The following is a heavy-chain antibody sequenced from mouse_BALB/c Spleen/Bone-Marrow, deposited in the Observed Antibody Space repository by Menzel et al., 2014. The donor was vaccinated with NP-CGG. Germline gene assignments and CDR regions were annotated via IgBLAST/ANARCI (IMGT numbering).Heavy chain of an antibody. V-gene: IGHV4-1*02. CDR1: GFDFGRYW. CDR2: INPDSSSI. J-gene: IGHJ4*01. CDR3: ARPGDYDAMDY. Sequence: EVQLVEPGGGLVQPGGSLKLSCAASGFDFGRYWMSWVRQAPGKGLGWIGEINPDSSSINYTPSLKDKFIISRDNAKNTLYLQMSKVRSEDTALYYCARPGDYDAMDYWGQGTSVTVSS.